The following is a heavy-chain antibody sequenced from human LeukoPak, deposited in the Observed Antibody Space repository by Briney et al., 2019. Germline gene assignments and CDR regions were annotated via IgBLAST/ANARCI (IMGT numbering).Heavy chain of an antibody. D-gene: IGHD1-1*01. V-gene: IGHV1-3*01. Sequence: GASVKVSCKTSGYTSTSYAMHWVRQAPGQRLEWMGWINAGNGNTKYSQKFQGRVTITRDTSASTAYMELSSLRSEDTAVYYCASDTGTTLIFDYWGQGTLVTVSS. CDR3: ASDTGTTLIFDY. J-gene: IGHJ4*02. CDR1: GYTSTSYA. CDR2: INAGNGNT.